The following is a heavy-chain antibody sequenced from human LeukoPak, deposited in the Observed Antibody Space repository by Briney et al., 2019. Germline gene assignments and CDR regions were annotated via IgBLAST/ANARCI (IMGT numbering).Heavy chain of an antibody. CDR3: AKDQRDIVGATLPDY. CDR1: GFTFSNYG. V-gene: IGHV3-33*06. J-gene: IGHJ4*02. CDR2: IWYDGSNK. Sequence: GGSLRLSCVASGFTFSNYGMHWVRQAPRKGLEWVAVIWYDGSNKYYADSVKGRFTISRDNSKNTLYLQMNSLRAEDTAVYYCAKDQRDIVGATLPDYWGQGTLVTVSS. D-gene: IGHD1-26*01.